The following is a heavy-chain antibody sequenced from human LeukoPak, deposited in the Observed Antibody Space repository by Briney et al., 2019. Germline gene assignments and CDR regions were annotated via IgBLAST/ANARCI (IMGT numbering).Heavy chain of an antibody. CDR3: AREVNYGSGSFPYYYYYMDV. CDR2: IIPLFGTA. V-gene: IGHV1-69*05. Sequence: ASVKVSCKASGGTFSSCAISWGRQAPGEGLEWMGRIIPLFGTANYAQKCQGRVTITTDESTSTAYMELSSLRSEDTAVYYCAREVNYGSGSFPYYYYYMDVWGKGTTVTVSS. J-gene: IGHJ6*03. D-gene: IGHD3-10*01. CDR1: GGTFSSCA.